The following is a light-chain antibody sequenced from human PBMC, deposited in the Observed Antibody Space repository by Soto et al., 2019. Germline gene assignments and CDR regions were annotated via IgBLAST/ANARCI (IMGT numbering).Light chain of an antibody. V-gene: IGLV2-11*01. J-gene: IGLJ1*01. CDR3: CSYAGSYSYV. CDR1: RSDVGSYDY. CDR2: DVI. Sequence: QSVLTQPRSVSGSPGQSVSISCTGARSDVGSYDYVSWYQQHPDKAPKVIIYDVIKRPSGVPDRFSGSKSGNTASLTISGLQSDDEADYYCCSYAGSYSYVFGPGTKVTVL.